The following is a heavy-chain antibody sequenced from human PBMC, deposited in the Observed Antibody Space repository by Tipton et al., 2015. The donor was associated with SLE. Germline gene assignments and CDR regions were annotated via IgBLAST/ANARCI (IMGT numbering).Heavy chain of an antibody. Sequence: TLSLTCSVSGGSISDHNYYWSWVRQPAGKGLEWIGHIYVSGSTTYNPSLESRVTISIDSSKNQFSLRLSSVNAADTAVYYCARDGTAAGTDYYYGSDVWGQGTSVTVSS. CDR2: IYVSGST. D-gene: IGHD6-13*01. CDR1: GGSISDHNYY. V-gene: IGHV4-61*09. CDR3: ARDGTAAGTDYYYGSDV. J-gene: IGHJ6*02.